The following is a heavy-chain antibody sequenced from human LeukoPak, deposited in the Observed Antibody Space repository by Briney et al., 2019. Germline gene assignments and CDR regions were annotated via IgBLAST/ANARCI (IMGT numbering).Heavy chain of an antibody. V-gene: IGHV1-2*02. CDR1: GYTFTGYY. J-gene: IGHJ3*02. Sequence: ASVKVSCKASGYTFTGYYMHWVRQAPGQGLEWMGWINPNSGGTNYAQKFQGRVTMTRDTSISTAYMELSRLRSDDTAVYYCARDSAWYSSSWGHAFDIWGQGTMVTVSS. D-gene: IGHD6-13*01. CDR2: INPNSGGT. CDR3: ARDSAWYSSSWGHAFDI.